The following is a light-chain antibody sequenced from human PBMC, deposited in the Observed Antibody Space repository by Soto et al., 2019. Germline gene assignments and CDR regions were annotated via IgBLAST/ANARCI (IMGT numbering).Light chain of an antibody. Sequence: QSVLTQPPSASGTPGQRVTISCSGSSSNIGSNTVNWYQQLPGTAPKLLIYSNNQRPSGVPDRFSGSKSGTSASLAISGLQSEDEADYYCCSYAGSYNVVFGGGTKVTVL. CDR2: SNN. V-gene: IGLV1-44*01. CDR3: CSYAGSYNVV. CDR1: SSNIGSNT. J-gene: IGLJ2*01.